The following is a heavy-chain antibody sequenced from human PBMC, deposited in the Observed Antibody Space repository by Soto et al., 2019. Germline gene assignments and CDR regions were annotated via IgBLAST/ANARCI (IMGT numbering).Heavy chain of an antibody. J-gene: IGHJ4*02. CDR3: ARPARQDTVAGNY. D-gene: IGHD6-19*01. CDR2: IYYTGIT. CDR1: GGSISSSSYY. Sequence: QLHLQESGPGLVKPSETLSPTCTVSGGSISSSSYYWGWIRQPPGKGLEWIGNIYYTGITHYNPSLKSRATISIDTSKNQFSLNLNSVTATDTAVYYCARPARQDTVAGNYWGQGTLVTVSS. V-gene: IGHV4-39*01.